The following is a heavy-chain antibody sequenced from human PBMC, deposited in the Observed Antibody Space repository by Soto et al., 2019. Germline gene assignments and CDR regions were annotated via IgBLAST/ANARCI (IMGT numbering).Heavy chain of an antibody. J-gene: IGHJ6*02. CDR1: GGSISSGGYY. V-gene: IGHV4-31*03. CDR3: ARETYDYYGMDV. Sequence: QVQLQESGPGLVKPSQTLSLTCTVSGGSISSGGYYWSWIRQHPGKGLEWIGYIYYSGSTYYNPSPKSRATISVDTSKNQFSLKLSSVTAADTAVYYCARETYDYYGMDVWGQGTTVTVSS. CDR2: IYYSGST.